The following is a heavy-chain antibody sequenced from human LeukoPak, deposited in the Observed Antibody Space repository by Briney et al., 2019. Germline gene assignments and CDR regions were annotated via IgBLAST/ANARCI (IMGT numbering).Heavy chain of an antibody. CDR1: GFTFSTYA. D-gene: IGHD2-2*02. CDR2: ITVSGSST. CDR3: AKGSAPSGTIYTFDI. V-gene: IGHV3-23*01. J-gene: IGHJ3*02. Sequence: GGSLRLSCAASGFTFSTYAMSWVRQAPGKGLEWVSTITVSGSSTYYADSVKGRFTISRDTSKNTLNLQMNSLRVEDTAVYYCAKGSAPSGTIYTFDIWGQGTMVAVSS.